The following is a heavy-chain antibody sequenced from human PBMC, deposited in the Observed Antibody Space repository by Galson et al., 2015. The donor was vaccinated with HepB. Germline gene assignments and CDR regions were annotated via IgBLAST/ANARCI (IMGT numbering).Heavy chain of an antibody. V-gene: IGHV3-7*03. Sequence: SLRLSCAASGFTFSNYWMTWVRQAPGKGLEWVANIKPDGSEKYYVDSVRGRFTISRDNAKNSLFLQMNSLRAEDTAVYYCARNIQLWLQYYFDYWGQGTLVTVSS. CDR1: GFTFSNYW. J-gene: IGHJ4*02. CDR3: ARNIQLWLQYYFDY. D-gene: IGHD5-18*01. CDR2: IKPDGSEK.